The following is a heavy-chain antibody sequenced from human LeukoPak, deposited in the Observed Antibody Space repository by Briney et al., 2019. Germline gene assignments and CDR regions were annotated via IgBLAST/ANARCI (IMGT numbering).Heavy chain of an antibody. CDR2: IYYSGST. D-gene: IGHD3/OR15-3a*01. CDR3: ARGQDGLVITSFDY. V-gene: IGHV4-31*03. CDR1: GGSISSGGYY. J-gene: IGHJ4*02. Sequence: SSQTLSLTCTVSGGSISSGGYYWSWIRQHPGKGLEWIGYIYYSGSTYYNPPLKSRVTISVDTSKNQFSLKLSSVTAADTAVYYCARGQDGLVITSFDYWGQGTLVTVSS.